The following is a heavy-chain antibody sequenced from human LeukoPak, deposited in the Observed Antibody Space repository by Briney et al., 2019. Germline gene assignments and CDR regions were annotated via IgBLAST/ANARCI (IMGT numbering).Heavy chain of an antibody. CDR3: ARAKVLDIVVVVAATNFDY. V-gene: IGHV4-30-4*01. J-gene: IGHJ4*02. Sequence: SQTLSLTCTVSGDSISSGDYYWRRIPQPPGKGLEWIEYIYYSGSTYYNPALKSRVTISVDTSKNQFSLKLSSVTAADTAVYYCARAKVLDIVVVVAATNFDYWGQGTLVTVSS. CDR1: GDSISSGDYY. D-gene: IGHD2-15*01. CDR2: IYYSGST.